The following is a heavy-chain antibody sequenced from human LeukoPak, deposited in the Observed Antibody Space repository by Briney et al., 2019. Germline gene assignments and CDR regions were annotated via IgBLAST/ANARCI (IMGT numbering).Heavy chain of an antibody. CDR2: ISGNAAST. CDR1: GITFSSYA. D-gene: IGHD1-26*01. V-gene: IGHV3-23*01. Sequence: PGGSLRLSCAASGITFSSYAMSWVRQAPGKGLEWVSAISGNAASTYYADSVKGRFTISRDNSKNTLYLQMNSLRAEDTAIYYCAKDSGVGGSYDWFDPWGQGTLVTVSS. CDR3: AKDSGVGGSYDWFDP. J-gene: IGHJ5*02.